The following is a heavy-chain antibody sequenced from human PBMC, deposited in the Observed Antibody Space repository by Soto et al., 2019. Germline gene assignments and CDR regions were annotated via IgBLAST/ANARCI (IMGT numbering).Heavy chain of an antibody. J-gene: IGHJ4*02. CDR2: ISGTGGST. CDR1: GFTFSSYG. CDR3: ARKSDCSGGSCPYYFDY. Sequence: GGSLRLSCAASGFTFSSYGMSWVRQAPGKGLEWVSGISGTGGSTYYADSVKGRFTISRDNSKNTLFLQMDSLRAEDTAVYYCARKSDCSGGSCPYYFDYWGQGTLVTVSS. V-gene: IGHV3-23*01. D-gene: IGHD2-15*01.